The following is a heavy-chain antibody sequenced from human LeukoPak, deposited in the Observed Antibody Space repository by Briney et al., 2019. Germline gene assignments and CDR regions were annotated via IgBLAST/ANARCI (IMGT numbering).Heavy chain of an antibody. Sequence: ASVKVSCKASGYTFTSYGISWVRQAPGQGLEWMGWISAYNGNTNYAQKLQGRVTMTTDTSTSTAYVELRSLRSDDTAVYYCARDGCSSTSCYTRLSGWFDPWGQGTLVTVSS. V-gene: IGHV1-18*01. CDR3: ARDGCSSTSCYTRLSGWFDP. D-gene: IGHD2-2*02. J-gene: IGHJ5*02. CDR2: ISAYNGNT. CDR1: GYTFTSYG.